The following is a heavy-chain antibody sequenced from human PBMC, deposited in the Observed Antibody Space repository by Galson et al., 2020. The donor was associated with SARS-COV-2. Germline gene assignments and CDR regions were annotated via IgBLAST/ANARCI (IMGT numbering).Heavy chain of an antibody. CDR2: ISGSGGST. D-gene: IGHD2-8*02. J-gene: IGHJ4*02. V-gene: IGHV3-23*01. Sequence: GESLKISCAASGFTFSSYAMSWVRQAPGKGLEWVSAISGSGGSTYYADSVKGRFTISRDNSQNTLYLQMNSLRAGDTAVYYCAKDKGYCTGGVCPAGFDYWGQGTLVTVSS. CDR3: AKDKGYCTGGVCPAGFDY. CDR1: GFTFSSYA.